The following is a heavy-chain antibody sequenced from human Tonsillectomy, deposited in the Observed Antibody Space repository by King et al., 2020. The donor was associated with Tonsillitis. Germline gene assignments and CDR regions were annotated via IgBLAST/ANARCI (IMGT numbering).Heavy chain of an antibody. CDR1: GFTFSNYG. J-gene: IGHJ3*02. CDR3: VVTHSASHDGFDI. Sequence: VQLVESGGGVVQPGRSLRLSCAASGFTFSNYGIQWVRQAPGKGLEWVAVVSYDGNSKYYGDSAQGRFTISRDNSKNTLYLQLNSLRTDDTAVYYCVVTHSASHDGFDIWGQGTMVTGSS. D-gene: IGHD4-11*01. V-gene: IGHV3-30*03. CDR2: VSYDGNSK.